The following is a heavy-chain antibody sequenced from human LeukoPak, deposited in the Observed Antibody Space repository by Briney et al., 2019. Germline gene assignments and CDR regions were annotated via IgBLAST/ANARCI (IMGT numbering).Heavy chain of an antibody. Sequence: GGSLRLSCAASGFTFSSYGMHWVRQAPGKGLEWVAVISYDGSNKYYADSVKGRFTISRDNSKNTLYLQMNSLRAEDTAMYYCAKDPPRVPAANYYFDYWGQGTLVTVSS. J-gene: IGHJ4*02. CDR1: GFTFSSYG. CDR3: AKDPPRVPAANYYFDY. CDR2: ISYDGSNK. D-gene: IGHD2-2*01. V-gene: IGHV3-30*18.